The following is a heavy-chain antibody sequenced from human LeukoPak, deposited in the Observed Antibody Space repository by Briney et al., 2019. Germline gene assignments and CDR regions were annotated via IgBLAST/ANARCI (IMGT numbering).Heavy chain of an antibody. V-gene: IGHV3-30*04. CDR3: AREAESAVAGSYYFDY. J-gene: IGHJ4*02. CDR2: ISYDGSNK. Sequence: GSLRLSCAASGFTFSSYAMHWVRQAPGKGLEWVAVISYDGSNKYYADSVKGRFTISRDNSKNTLYLQMNSLRAEDTAVYYCAREAESAVAGSYYFDYWGQGTLVTVSS. D-gene: IGHD6-19*01. CDR1: GFTFSSYA.